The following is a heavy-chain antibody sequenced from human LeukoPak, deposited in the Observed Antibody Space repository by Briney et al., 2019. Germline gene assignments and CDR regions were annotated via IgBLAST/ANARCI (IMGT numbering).Heavy chain of an antibody. CDR2: IWYDGSNK. V-gene: IGHV3-33*01. CDR1: GFTVXNYG. Sequence: SXRLXCXASGFTVXNYGMHWVRQAPGXGLEWVALIWYDGSNKYYTGSVKGRLTISRDNSKDTLFLQMNSLRAEDTAVYYCAREGPRGNSQFDYWGQGTLVTVSS. CDR3: AREGPRGNSQFDY. D-gene: IGHD2/OR15-2a*01. J-gene: IGHJ4*02.